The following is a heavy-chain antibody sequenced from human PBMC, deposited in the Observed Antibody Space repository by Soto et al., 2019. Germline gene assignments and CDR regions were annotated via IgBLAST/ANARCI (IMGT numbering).Heavy chain of an antibody. Sequence: SVKVSCKASGGTFSSYAISWVRQAPGQGLEWMGGIIPIFGTANYAQKFQGRVTITADESTSTAYMELSSLRSEDTAVYYCASEFRTILPGAHGMDVWGQGTTVTVSS. D-gene: IGHD3-3*01. CDR2: IIPIFGTA. J-gene: IGHJ6*02. V-gene: IGHV1-69*13. CDR1: GGTFSSYA. CDR3: ASEFRTILPGAHGMDV.